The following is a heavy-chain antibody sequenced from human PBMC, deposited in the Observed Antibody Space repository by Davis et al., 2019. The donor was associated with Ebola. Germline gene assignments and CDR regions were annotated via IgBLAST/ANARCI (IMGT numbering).Heavy chain of an antibody. Sequence: GGSLRLSCAASGFTFSSYVMHWVRQAPGKGLEWVAVIWYDGSNKYYADSVKGRFTISRDNSKHTLYLQMKRLRAEDTAVYYCAKASRQWQQFDYWGQGTLVTVSS. V-gene: IGHV3-33*06. D-gene: IGHD6-19*01. CDR2: IWYDGSNK. CDR1: GFTFSSYV. J-gene: IGHJ4*02. CDR3: AKASRQWQQFDY.